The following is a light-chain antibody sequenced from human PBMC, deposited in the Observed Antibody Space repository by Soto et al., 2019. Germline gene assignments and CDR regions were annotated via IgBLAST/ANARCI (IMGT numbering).Light chain of an antibody. CDR2: EVS. Sequence: TNSDVGGYNYVSLYQQHPGKAPKLMIYEVSKRPSGVSDRFSGSKSGNTASLTVSGFQAEDEADYYCSSYAGRNNYVFGTGTKV. V-gene: IGLV2-8*01. CDR1: NSDVGGYNY. J-gene: IGLJ1*01. CDR3: SSYAGRNNYV.